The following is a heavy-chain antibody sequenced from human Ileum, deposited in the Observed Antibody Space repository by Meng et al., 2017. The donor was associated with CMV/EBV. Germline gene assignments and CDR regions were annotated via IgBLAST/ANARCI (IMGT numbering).Heavy chain of an antibody. D-gene: IGHD1-26*01. CDR1: GGTFSSYA. V-gene: IGHV1-69*10. J-gene: IGHJ6*02. CDR2: IIPILGIA. Sequence: SVKVSCKASGGTFSSYAISWVRQAPGQGLEWMGGIIPILGIANYAQKFQGRVTITADKSTSTAYMELSSPRSEDTAVYYCARGGHRYPRYYYGMDVWGQGTTVTVSS. CDR3: ARGGHRYPRYYYGMDV.